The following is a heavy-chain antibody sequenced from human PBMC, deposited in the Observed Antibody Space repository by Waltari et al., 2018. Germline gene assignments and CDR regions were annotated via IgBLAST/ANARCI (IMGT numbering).Heavy chain of an antibody. CDR2: INEDGGEK. D-gene: IGHD6-6*01. CDR3: ARDSTRRFDY. CDR1: GFSFSSYW. V-gene: IGHV3-7*01. J-gene: IGHJ4*02. Sequence: EVQLVESGGGLVQPGGSLRLSCAASGFSFSSYWMTGVRQAPGKGLEWEASINEDGGEKQYVDSVKGRFTISRDNAKNSLYLQLNSLRADDTAVYYCARDSTRRFDYWGQGTLVTVSS.